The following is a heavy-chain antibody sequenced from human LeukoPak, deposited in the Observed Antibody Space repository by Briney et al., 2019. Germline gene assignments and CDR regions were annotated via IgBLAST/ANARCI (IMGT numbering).Heavy chain of an antibody. CDR1: GDPISDYY. CDR2: IYYTGST. J-gene: IGHJ3*02. CDR3: ARDRGYSYGYSFDM. D-gene: IGHD5-18*01. Sequence: SETLSLTCTVSGDPISDYYWSWIRQPPGKGLEWIGYIYYTGSTNYNPSLKSRVTISVDTSKIHFSLKLNSVTAADTAVYYCARDRGYSYGYSFDMWGQGTMVTVSS. V-gene: IGHV4-59*01.